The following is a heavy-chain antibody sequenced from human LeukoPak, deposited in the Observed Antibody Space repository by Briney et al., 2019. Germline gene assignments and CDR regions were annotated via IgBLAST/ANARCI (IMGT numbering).Heavy chain of an antibody. D-gene: IGHD4-17*01. CDR3: ARQPRGTTSSNFDC. V-gene: IGHV5-51*01. CDR2: SYAGDSDT. J-gene: IGHJ4*02. Sequence: GASLKTSCKGAGYSITSYWNGWGRQMPGKVQGLGGISYAGDSDTRYSPPFQDQVTISADKTISTAYLKWSSLKASDTAMYYCARQPRGTTSSNFDCWGQGTLVTVSS. CDR1: GYSITSYW.